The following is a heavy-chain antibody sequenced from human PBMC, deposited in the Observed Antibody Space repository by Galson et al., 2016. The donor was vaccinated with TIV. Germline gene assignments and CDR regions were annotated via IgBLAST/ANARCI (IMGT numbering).Heavy chain of an antibody. CDR2: ISGNSRYI. Sequence: SLRLSCAASGFTFGTYTMNWVRLTPGKGLGWVASISGNSRYIYYTDSLMGRFTISRDNSKNLLSLQMNSLGVEDTAIYYCAREPTVFGVLSGLDSWGPGTRVTVSS. J-gene: IGHJ4*02. CDR1: GFTFGTYT. CDR3: AREPTVFGVLSGLDS. D-gene: IGHD3-3*01. V-gene: IGHV3-21*04.